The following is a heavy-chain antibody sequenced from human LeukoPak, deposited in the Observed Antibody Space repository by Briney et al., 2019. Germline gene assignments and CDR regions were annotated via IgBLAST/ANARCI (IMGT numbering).Heavy chain of an antibody. CDR2: IKQDGSEK. CDR3: ARWLELMRNFDW. Sequence: TGGSLRLSCVGSGFTLSDYWMSWVRQAPGKGLEGVANIKQDGSEKDYVDALKGRFTISRDNAKNSLYLQMNSLRAEDTAVYYCARWLELMRNFDWWGQGTLVTVSS. D-gene: IGHD5-24*01. CDR1: GFTLSDYW. V-gene: IGHV3-7*01. J-gene: IGHJ4*02.